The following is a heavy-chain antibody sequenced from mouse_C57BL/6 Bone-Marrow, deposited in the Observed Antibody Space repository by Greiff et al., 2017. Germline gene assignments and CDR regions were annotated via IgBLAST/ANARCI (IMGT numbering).Heavy chain of an antibody. J-gene: IGHJ1*03. CDR2: IYPGGGYT. Sequence: QVQLQQSGAELVRPGTSVKMSCKASGYTFTNYWIGWAKQRPGHGLEWIGDIYPGGGYTNYNEKFKGKATLTADKSSSTAYMQFSSLTSEDSAIYYWARAPPYYYGSSYGWDFDVWGTGTTVTVSS. D-gene: IGHD1-1*01. CDR1: GYTFTNYW. V-gene: IGHV1-63*01. CDR3: ARAPPYYYGSSYGWDFDV.